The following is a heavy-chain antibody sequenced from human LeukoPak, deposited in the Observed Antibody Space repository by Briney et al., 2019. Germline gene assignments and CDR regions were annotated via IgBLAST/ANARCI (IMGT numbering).Heavy chain of an antibody. J-gene: IGHJ4*02. V-gene: IGHV3-33*01. CDR1: GFTFSSYG. CDR3: ARDTTELSIAAVN. CDR2: IWYDGSYK. D-gene: IGHD6-13*01. Sequence: PGGSLRLSCAASGFTFSSYGMHWVRQAPGKGLEWVAVIWYDGSYKYYADSVKGRFTISRDNSKNTLYLQMNSLRAEDTAVYYCARDTTELSIAAVNWGQGTLVTVSS.